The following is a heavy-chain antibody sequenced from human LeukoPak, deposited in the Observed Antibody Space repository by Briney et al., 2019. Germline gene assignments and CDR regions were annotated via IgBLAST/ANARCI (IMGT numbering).Heavy chain of an antibody. V-gene: IGHV3-74*01. CDR1: GFTFSSYW. Sequence: GGSRRLSCAASGFTFSSYWMHWIRHAPGKGLVWVSRIKRDGSSPAYADSVKGRFTISRDNAKNSLYLQMNSLRAEDTAVYYCARDGVKGVSVFDYWGQGTLVTVSS. D-gene: IGHD2-8*01. CDR3: ARDGVKGVSVFDY. CDR2: IKRDGSSP. J-gene: IGHJ4*02.